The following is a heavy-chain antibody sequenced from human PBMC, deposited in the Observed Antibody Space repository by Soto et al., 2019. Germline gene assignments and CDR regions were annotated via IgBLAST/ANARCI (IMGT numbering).Heavy chain of an antibody. CDR1: GFTFRNCW. V-gene: IGHV3-15*07. J-gene: IGHJ6*02. CDR2: IKRKVDGGTT. CDR3: TPITVIRGSIWDV. Sequence: EVQLVESGGGLVKPEGSLRLSCEASGFTFRNCWMNWVRQSPGKVREWVGRIKRKVDGGTTDYASPVKGRFIISRDDSKNTVYVQMNSLKTEDTGVYYFTPITVIRGSIWDVWGQGTTVTVSS. D-gene: IGHD3-10*01.